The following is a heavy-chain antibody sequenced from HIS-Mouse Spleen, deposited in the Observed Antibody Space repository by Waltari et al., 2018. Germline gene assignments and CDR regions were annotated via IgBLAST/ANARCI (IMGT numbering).Heavy chain of an antibody. D-gene: IGHD6-13*01. V-gene: IGHV4-39*07. Sequence: QLPLQESGPGLVKPSETLSLTCTVTGGSLSSSCYYWGWIRQPPGKGLEWIGSIYYSGSTYYNPSLKSRVTISVDTSKNQFSLKLSSVTAADTAVYYCAREIPYSSSWYDWYFDLWGRGTLVTVSS. J-gene: IGHJ2*01. CDR1: GGSLSSSCYY. CDR3: AREIPYSSSWYDWYFDL. CDR2: IYYSGST.